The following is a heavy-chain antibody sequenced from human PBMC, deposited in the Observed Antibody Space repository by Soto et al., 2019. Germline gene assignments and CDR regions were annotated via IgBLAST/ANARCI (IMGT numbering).Heavy chain of an antibody. J-gene: IGHJ5*02. CDR2: IRSKAYGGTT. V-gene: IGHV3-49*03. D-gene: IGHD3-10*01. Sequence: GGSLRLSCTASGFTFDDYAMSWFRQAPGKGLEWVGFIRSKAYGGTTEYAASVKGRFTISRDDSKSIAYLQMNSLKTEDTAVYYCTRMELAANWFDPWGQGTLVTVSS. CDR1: GFTFDDYA. CDR3: TRMELAANWFDP.